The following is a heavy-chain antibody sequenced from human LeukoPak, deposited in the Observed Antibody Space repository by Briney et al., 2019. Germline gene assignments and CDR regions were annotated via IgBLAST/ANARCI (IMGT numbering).Heavy chain of an antibody. CDR2: IIPIFGTA. CDR3: ARHPGYCSGGSCYYYYYYGMDV. V-gene: IGHV1-69*13. Sequence: SVKVSCKASGGTFSSYAISWVRQAPGQGLEWMGGIIPIFGTANYAQKFQGRVTTTADESTSTAYMELSSLRSEDTAVYYCARHPGYCSGGSCYYYYYYGMDVWGKGTTVTVSS. J-gene: IGHJ6*04. D-gene: IGHD2-15*01. CDR1: GGTFSSYA.